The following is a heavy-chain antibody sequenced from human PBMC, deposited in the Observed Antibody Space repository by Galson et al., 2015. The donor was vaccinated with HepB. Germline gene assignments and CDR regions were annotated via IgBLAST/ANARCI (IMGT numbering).Heavy chain of an antibody. J-gene: IGHJ6*02. CDR3: ARDGADILTGSPPYYSLDV. V-gene: IGHV1-18*04. Sequence: SVKVSCKASGYTFTSYGISWVRQAPGQGLEWMGWISAYNGNTNSAQKVQGRVTMTTDTSTSTAYMEVRSLRSDDSAVYYCARDGADILTGSPPYYSLDVWGQGTKVTVSS. D-gene: IGHD3-9*01. CDR1: GYTFTSYG. CDR2: ISAYNGNT.